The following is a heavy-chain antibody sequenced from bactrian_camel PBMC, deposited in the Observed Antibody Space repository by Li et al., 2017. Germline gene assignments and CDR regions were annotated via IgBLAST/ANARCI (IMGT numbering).Heavy chain of an antibody. D-gene: IGHD7*01. CDR1: GLTFSTYG. J-gene: IGHJ4*01. CDR2: ISDDGSKT. Sequence: VQLVESGGGLVQPGGSLRLSCAASGLTFSTYGVTWVRQAPGKGLEWVSTISDDGSKTDYADSVKGRFTISRDNAKNMMYLQMNSLKSDDTALYLCVNFLSLGTWGQGTQVTVS. V-gene: IGHV3S14*01. CDR3: VNFLSLGT.